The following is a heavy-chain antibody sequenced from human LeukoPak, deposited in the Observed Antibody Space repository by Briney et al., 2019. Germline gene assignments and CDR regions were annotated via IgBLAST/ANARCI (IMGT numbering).Heavy chain of an antibody. J-gene: IGHJ4*02. CDR1: GFTFSSYG. CDR2: ISGSGGST. CDR3: AKEGGYGELSSYFDY. V-gene: IGHV3-23*01. Sequence: GGSLRLSCAASGFTFSSYGMSWVRQAPGKGLEWVSAISGSGGSTYYADSVKSRFTISRDNSKNTLYLQMNSLRAEDTAVYYCAKEGGYGELSSYFDYWGQGTLVTVSS. D-gene: IGHD3-16*02.